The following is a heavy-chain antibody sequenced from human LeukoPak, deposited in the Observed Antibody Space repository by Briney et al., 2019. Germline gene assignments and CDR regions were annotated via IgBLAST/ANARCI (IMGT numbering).Heavy chain of an antibody. V-gene: IGHV1-2*02. CDR2: INPHSGDT. J-gene: IGHJ4*02. CDR3: ATLTQSL. CDR1: EYTFTGYY. D-gene: IGHD1-14*01. Sequence: ASVKVSCKASEYTFTGYYLHWVRQAPGQGLEWMGWINPHSGDTDYAQKFQGRVTMTRDTSISTAYMELSRLRSDDTAVYYCATLTQSLWGQGTLVTVSS.